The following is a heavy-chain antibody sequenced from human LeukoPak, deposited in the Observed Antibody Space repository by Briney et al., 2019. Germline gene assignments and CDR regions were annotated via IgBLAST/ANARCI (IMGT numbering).Heavy chain of an antibody. D-gene: IGHD3-10*01. Sequence: GGSLRLSCAASGFSFSNYEMDWVRQAPGKGLEWVSYISSSGTTIYYAASVKGRFTISRGNAKNSLYLQMNSLRAEDTAVYYCARGSQSMIRGVIPYYAMDVWGQGTTVTVSS. CDR2: ISSSGTTI. CDR3: ARGSQSMIRGVIPYYAMDV. CDR1: GFSFSNYE. J-gene: IGHJ6*02. V-gene: IGHV3-48*03.